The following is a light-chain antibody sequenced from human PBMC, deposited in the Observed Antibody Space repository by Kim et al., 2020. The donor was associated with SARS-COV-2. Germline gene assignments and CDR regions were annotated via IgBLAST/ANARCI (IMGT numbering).Light chain of an antibody. V-gene: IGLV2-14*03. Sequence: QSALTQPASVSGSPGQSITISCTGTSSDFGDYDWVSWYQQHPGTGPKLMIYNVYNRPSGVSNRFSGSKSGNTASLHITGLQAEDEADYYCSTYTTTTLFGGGTQLTVL. CDR3: STYTTTTL. CDR1: SSDFGDYDW. J-gene: IGLJ3*02. CDR2: NVY.